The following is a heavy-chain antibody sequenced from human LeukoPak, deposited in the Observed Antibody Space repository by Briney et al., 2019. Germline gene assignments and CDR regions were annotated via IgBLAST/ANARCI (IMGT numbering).Heavy chain of an antibody. V-gene: IGHV3-30*02. CDR2: IRYDGSNK. CDR3: AKDRSIQGDDYSKGGLFDY. D-gene: IGHD4-11*01. J-gene: IGHJ4*02. CDR1: GFTFSSYG. Sequence: PGGSLRLSCAASGFTFSSYGMHWVRQAPGKGLEWVAFIRYDGSNKYCADSVKGRFTISRDNSKNTLYLQMNSLRAEDTAVYYCAKDRSIQGDDYSKGGLFDYWGQGTLVTVSS.